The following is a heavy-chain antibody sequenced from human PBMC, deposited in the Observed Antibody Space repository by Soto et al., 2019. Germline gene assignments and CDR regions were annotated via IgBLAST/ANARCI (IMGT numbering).Heavy chain of an antibody. Sequence: EVQLLESGGGLVQPGGSLRLSCAASGFTFSSYAMSWVRQAPGKGLEWVSAISGSGGSTYYADSVKGRFSTSRDNSKNTLYLQMNSLRAEDTAVYYCAKDLDYGCGELVVDYWGQGTLVTVSS. V-gene: IGHV3-23*01. CDR2: ISGSGGST. J-gene: IGHJ4*02. D-gene: IGHD3-10*01. CDR1: GFTFSSYA. CDR3: AKDLDYGCGELVVDY.